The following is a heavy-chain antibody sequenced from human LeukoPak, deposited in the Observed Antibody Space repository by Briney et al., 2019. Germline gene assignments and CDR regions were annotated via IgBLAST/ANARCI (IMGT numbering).Heavy chain of an antibody. CDR2: ST. D-gene: IGHD3-3*01. J-gene: IGHJ3*02. Sequence: STYYADSVKGRFTISRDNSKNTLYLQMNSLRAEDTAVYYCARGGPYDFWSGYYRGDAFDIWGQGTMVTVSS. V-gene: IGHV3-23*01. CDR3: ARGGPYDFWSGYYRGDAFDI.